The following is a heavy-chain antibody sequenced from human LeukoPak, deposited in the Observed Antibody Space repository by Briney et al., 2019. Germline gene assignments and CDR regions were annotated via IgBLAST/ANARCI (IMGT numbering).Heavy chain of an antibody. V-gene: IGHV3-7*01. CDR2: IKTDGSEK. J-gene: IGHJ1*01. CDR3: ATYSSLNRREFQY. CDR1: GFTFSNYW. D-gene: IGHD3-22*01. Sequence: GGSLRFSCEGSGFTFSNYWMGWVRQAPGKGLQWVANIKTDGSEKYYVDSVKGRFTISRDNAKNSLYLQMNSLRAEDTAVYYCATYSSLNRREFQYWGQGTLLTVSS.